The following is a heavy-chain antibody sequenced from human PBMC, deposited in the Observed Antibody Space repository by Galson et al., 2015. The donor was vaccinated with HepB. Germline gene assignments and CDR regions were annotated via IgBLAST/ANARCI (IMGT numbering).Heavy chain of an antibody. D-gene: IGHD3-3*01. V-gene: IGHV3-30*18. CDR3: AKDRRYDFWSGYYEGYYYHGMGV. J-gene: IGHJ6*02. CDR1: GFTFSSYG. Sequence: SLRLSCAASGFTFSSYGMHWVRQAPGKGLEWVAVISYDGSNKYYADSVKGRFTISRDNSKSTLYLQMNSLRAEDTAVYYCAKDRRYDFWSGYYEGYYYHGMGVWGQGTTVTVSS. CDR2: ISYDGSNK.